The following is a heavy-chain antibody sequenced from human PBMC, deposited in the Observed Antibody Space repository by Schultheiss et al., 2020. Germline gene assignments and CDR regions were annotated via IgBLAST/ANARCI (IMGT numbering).Heavy chain of an antibody. J-gene: IGHJ6*02. CDR3: ARGIFGVVNHYYYGMDV. CDR2: ISGSGGST. D-gene: IGHD3-3*01. Sequence: GGSLRLSCAASGFTFSDYAMSWVRQAPGKGLEWVSAISGSGGSTYYADSVKGRFTISRDNSKNTLYLQMNSLRAEDTAVYYCARGIFGVVNHYYYGMDVWGQGTTVTVYS. CDR1: GFTFSDYA. V-gene: IGHV3-23*01.